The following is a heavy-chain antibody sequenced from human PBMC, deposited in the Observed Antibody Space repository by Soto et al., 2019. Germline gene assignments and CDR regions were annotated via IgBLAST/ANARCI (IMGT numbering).Heavy chain of an antibody. Sequence: PAEPLSLTCAVSGGSISSAGYSGSWIRQPPGKGLEWIGYIYHSDSNYYNTPPKSRDTITVDRYTNQSSLQLSCVTAADTAAYYYGAGPATPTYSFDYWGQGTLVTVSS. CDR2: IYHSDSN. D-gene: IGHD2-15*01. V-gene: IGHV4-30-2*01. J-gene: IGHJ4*02. CDR1: GGSISSAGYS. CDR3: GAGPATPTYSFDY.